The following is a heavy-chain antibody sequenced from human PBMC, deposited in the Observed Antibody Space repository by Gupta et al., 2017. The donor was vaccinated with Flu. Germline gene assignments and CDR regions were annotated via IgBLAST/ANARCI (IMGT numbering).Heavy chain of an antibody. D-gene: IGHD1-26*01. V-gene: IGHV4-39*01. CDR3: ARQVGFGRWMFVI. Sequence: IRQPPGKGLEWIGTINYSDKRYYNPSLRGRVTISADTPQRQFSLKVNSVTVADTAFYYCARQVGFGRWMFVIWGQGALVTVSS. J-gene: IGHJ4*02. CDR2: INYSDKR.